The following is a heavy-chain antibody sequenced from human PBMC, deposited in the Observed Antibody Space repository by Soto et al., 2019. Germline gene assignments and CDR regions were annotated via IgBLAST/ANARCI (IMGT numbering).Heavy chain of an antibody. J-gene: IGHJ6*02. CDR3: ARHLTYCSAGSCYSDFPYYGMDV. Sequence: SETLSLTCAVSGGSISSSNWWSWVRQPPGKGLEWIGEIYHSGSTNYNPSLRSRVTISVDKSKNQFSLKLSSVTAADTAVYYCARHLTYCSAGSCYSDFPYYGMDVWGQGTTVTVSS. D-gene: IGHD2-15*01. V-gene: IGHV4-4*02. CDR1: GGSISSSNW. CDR2: IYHSGST.